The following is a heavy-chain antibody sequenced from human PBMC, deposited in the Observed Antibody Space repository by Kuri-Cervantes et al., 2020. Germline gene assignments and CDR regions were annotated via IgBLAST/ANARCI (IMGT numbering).Heavy chain of an antibody. Sequence: GGSLRLSCAASGFTFDNYGMGWVRQAPGKGLEWVSGINWNGGSTGYADSVKGRFTISRDNSKNTLYLQMNSLRAEDTAVYYCAKVMTTVPTAGYWGQGTLVTVSS. J-gene: IGHJ4*02. CDR3: AKVMTTVPTAGY. V-gene: IGHV3-20*04. CDR2: INWNGGST. CDR1: GFTFDNYG. D-gene: IGHD4-17*01.